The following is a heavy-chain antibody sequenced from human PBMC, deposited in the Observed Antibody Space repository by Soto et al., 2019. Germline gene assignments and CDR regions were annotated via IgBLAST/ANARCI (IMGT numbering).Heavy chain of an antibody. CDR2: ISSSSSYI. D-gene: IGHD1-26*01. CDR3: ARDQVGATPFRAFDI. J-gene: IGHJ3*02. Sequence: AGGSLRLSCAASGFTFSSYSMNWVRQAPGKGLEWVSSISSSSSYIYYADSVKGRFTISRDNAKNSLYLQMNSLRAEDTAVYYCARDQVGATPFRAFDIWGQGTMVTVSS. CDR1: GFTFSSYS. V-gene: IGHV3-21*01.